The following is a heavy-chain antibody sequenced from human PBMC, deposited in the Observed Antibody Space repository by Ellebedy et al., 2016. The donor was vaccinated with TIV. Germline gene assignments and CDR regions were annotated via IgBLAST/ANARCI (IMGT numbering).Heavy chain of an antibody. CDR3: ARDLGITMAPYYFDY. D-gene: IGHD6-19*01. Sequence: ASVKVSCXASGYTFITHGISWVRQAPGQGREWTGWNSAYNGNTKYAQKFHDRVTITTDTSTSTAYMELRRLRSDDTAVYYCARDLGITMAPYYFDYWGQGTLVTVSS. V-gene: IGHV1-18*01. CDR2: NSAYNGNT. J-gene: IGHJ4*02. CDR1: GYTFITHG.